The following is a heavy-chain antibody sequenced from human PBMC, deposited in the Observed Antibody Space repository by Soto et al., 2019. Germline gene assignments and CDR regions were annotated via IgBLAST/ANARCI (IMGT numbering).Heavy chain of an antibody. CDR1: GGTFSSYA. CDR3: ARVTPGSNWPTPYYYYYYGMDV. J-gene: IGHJ6*02. D-gene: IGHD6-13*01. V-gene: IGHV1-69*13. CDR2: IIPIFGTA. Sequence: GTSVKVSCKASGGTFSSYAISWVRQAPGQGLEWMGGIIPIFGTANYAQKFQGRVTITADESTSTAYMELSSLRSEDTAVYYCARVTPGSNWPTPYYYYYYGMDVWGQGTTVTVSS.